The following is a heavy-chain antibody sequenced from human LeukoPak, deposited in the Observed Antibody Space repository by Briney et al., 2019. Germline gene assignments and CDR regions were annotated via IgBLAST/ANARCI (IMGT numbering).Heavy chain of an antibody. Sequence: PGGSLRLSCAASGXSFGDYAMHWVRQAPGKGLEWVSLITGDGAGTYYADSVKGRFTISRDNSKNSLYLQMNGLRTEDTALYYCAKEGPIAVANYFDYWGQGTLVTVSS. D-gene: IGHD6-19*01. CDR2: ITGDGAGT. CDR1: GXSFGDYA. J-gene: IGHJ4*02. CDR3: AKEGPIAVANYFDY. V-gene: IGHV3-43*02.